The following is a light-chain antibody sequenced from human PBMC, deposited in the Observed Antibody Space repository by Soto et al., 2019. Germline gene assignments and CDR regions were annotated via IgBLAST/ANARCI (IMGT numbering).Light chain of an antibody. V-gene: IGKV1-5*01. J-gene: IGKJ1*01. CDR1: QSISSW. CDR3: QQLNRYSTWT. CDR2: AAS. Sequence: DMQMTQSPSTLSASVGDRVTTTCRASQSISSWLAWDQQKPGKATKLMIYAASTLQSGVPSRFSGSGSGTEFTLTISSLQPEDFATYYCQQLNRYSTWTVGQGTKVEI.